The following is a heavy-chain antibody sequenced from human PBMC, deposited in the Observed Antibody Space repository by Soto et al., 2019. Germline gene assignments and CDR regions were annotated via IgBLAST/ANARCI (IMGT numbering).Heavy chain of an antibody. CDR3: ARGQSGYSSGWSPKDF. D-gene: IGHD6-19*01. V-gene: IGHV1-8*01. Sequence: QVQLVQPGAEVKKPGASVTVSCKASGYTFTSYEINWERQATGQGLEWMGWMNPNSGDTGYAQTFQCRVTMTRETPIGTAYMELTSLRSEDTAVYYCARGQSGYSSGWSPKDFWGQGNLVTVSS. J-gene: IGHJ4*02. CDR1: GYTFTSYE. CDR2: MNPNSGDT.